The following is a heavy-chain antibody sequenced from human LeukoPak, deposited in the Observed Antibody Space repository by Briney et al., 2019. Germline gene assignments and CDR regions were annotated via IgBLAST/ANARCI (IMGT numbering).Heavy chain of an antibody. CDR1: GFYFFDHP. J-gene: IGHJ4*02. CDR2: IGNSLSK. V-gene: IGHV3-9*01. CDR3: AKEIRRGDSPLDS. Sequence: GGSLTLSCSASGFYFFDHPIHWVPQAPGKGPEWVSGIGNSLSKGYADSVRGRFTISRDNAGNSVYLQMKSLRPEDTALYYCAKEIRRGDSPLDSWGQGTLVTVSS.